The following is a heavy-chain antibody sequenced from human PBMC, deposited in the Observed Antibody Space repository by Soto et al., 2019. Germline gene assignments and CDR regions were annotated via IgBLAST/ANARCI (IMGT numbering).Heavy chain of an antibody. V-gene: IGHV3-23*01. Sequence: EVQLLESGGGLVQPGGSLRLSCAASGFSFSSYAMIWVRQAPGKGLEGISSISKSGDRTYYADSVKGRFTISRDNSKTARYMQMNSLRAEDTAIYYCAKVLTVTDSYWYGMDVWGQGTTVTVSS. D-gene: IGHD4-17*01. CDR1: GFSFSSYA. CDR3: AKVLTVTDSYWYGMDV. CDR2: ISKSGDRT. J-gene: IGHJ6*02.